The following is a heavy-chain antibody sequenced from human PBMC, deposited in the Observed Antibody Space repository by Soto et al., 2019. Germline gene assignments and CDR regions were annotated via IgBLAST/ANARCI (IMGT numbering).Heavy chain of an antibody. D-gene: IGHD3-3*01. V-gene: IGHV4-59*08. CDR2: IYYRGTT. CDR3: VRSSIIPRVFMYPFEY. J-gene: IGHJ4*01. Sequence: SETLSLTCSVSGVSTSNHYWTWIRKPPGQGPEWIGCIYYRGTTNYNASFNSRVTISVDTSKNQFSLRLTSVTTADTAVYYCVRSSIIPRVFMYPFEYWGHGTLVTVSS. CDR1: GVSTSNHY.